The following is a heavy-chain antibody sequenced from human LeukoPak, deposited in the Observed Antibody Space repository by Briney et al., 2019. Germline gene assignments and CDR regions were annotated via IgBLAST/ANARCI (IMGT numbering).Heavy chain of an antibody. D-gene: IGHD3-22*01. CDR2: INPNSGGT. Sequence: ASVKVSCKASGDTFTRYYMHWVRQAPGQGLEWMGRINPNSGGTNYAQKFQGRVNMTRDTSISTAYMELSRLRSDDTAVYYCARFLHYYDSSGYEPDDFDYWGQGTLVTVSS. V-gene: IGHV1-2*06. CDR3: ARFLHYYDSSGYEPDDFDY. J-gene: IGHJ4*02. CDR1: GDTFTRYY.